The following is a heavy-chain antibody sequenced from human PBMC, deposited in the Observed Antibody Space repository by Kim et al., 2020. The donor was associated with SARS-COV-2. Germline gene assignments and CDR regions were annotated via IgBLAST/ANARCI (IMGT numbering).Heavy chain of an antibody. V-gene: IGHV3-15*01. J-gene: IGHJ4*02. CDR2: IKNKTDGGTT. Sequence: GGSLRLSCAASGFAFSNAWMSWVRQAPGKGLEWVGRIKNKTDGGTTDYAAPVKGRFTISRDDSKNTLYLQMNSLKTEDTAVYYGTTESSGSDAFDYWGQGTLVTVSS. CDR3: TTESSGSDAFDY. D-gene: IGHD5-12*01. CDR1: GFAFSNAW.